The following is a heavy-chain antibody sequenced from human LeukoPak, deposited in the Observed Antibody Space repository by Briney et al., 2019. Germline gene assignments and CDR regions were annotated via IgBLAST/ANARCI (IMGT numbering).Heavy chain of an antibody. D-gene: IGHD5-18*01. J-gene: IGHJ4*02. CDR3: VREARGYHYTYFDY. V-gene: IGHV3-13*01. CDR1: GFTLGSHD. Sequence: AGSLRFSCTASGFTLGSHDMHWVRHIPGQGLEWVAAVSSGFHAFFADSVQGRFTVSREDARNSLYLQMNSLRAGDTAVYYCVREARGYHYTYFDYWGQGTLVTVSS. CDR2: VSSGFHA.